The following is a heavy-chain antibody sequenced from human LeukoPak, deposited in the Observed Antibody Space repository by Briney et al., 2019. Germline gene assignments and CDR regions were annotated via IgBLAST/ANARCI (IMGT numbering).Heavy chain of an antibody. Sequence: ASVKVSCKVSGYTLTELSMHWVRQAPGKGLEWMGGSDPEDGETIYAQKFQGRVTMTEDTSTDTAYMELSSLRSEDTAVYYCATDAGSVTIFGVVINWGQGTLVTVSS. CDR3: ATDAGSVTIFGVVIN. D-gene: IGHD3-3*01. J-gene: IGHJ4*02. CDR1: GYTLTELS. V-gene: IGHV1-24*01. CDR2: SDPEDGET.